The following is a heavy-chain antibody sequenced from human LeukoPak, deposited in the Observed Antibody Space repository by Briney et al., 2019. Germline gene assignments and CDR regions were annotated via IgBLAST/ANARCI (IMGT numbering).Heavy chain of an antibody. CDR3: ARGVSLNWFDP. CDR2: IYYSGST. J-gene: IGHJ5*02. Sequence: SETLSLTCTVSGGSISSSSYYWGWIRQPPGKGLEWIGSIYYSGSTYYNPSLKSRVTISVDTSKNQFSLKLSSVTAADTAVYYCARGVSLNWFDPWGQGTLVTVSS. V-gene: IGHV4-39*07. CDR1: GGSISSSSYY. D-gene: IGHD3-16*02.